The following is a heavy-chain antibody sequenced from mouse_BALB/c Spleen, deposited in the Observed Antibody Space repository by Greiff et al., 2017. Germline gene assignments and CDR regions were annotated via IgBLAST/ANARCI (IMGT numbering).Heavy chain of an antibody. Sequence: VQLQQSGAELVRPGTSVKVSCKASGYAFTNYLIEWVKQRPGQGLEWIGVINPGRGGTNYNEKFKGKATLTADKSSSTAYMQLSSLTSDDSAVYFCAREAARATVYAMDYWGQGTSVTVAS. J-gene: IGHJ4*01. CDR3: AREAARATVYAMDY. D-gene: IGHD3-1*01. CDR1: GYAFTNYL. V-gene: IGHV1-54*01. CDR2: INPGRGGT.